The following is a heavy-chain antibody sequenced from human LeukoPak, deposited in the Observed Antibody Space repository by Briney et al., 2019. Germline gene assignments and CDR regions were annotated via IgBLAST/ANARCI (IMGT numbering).Heavy chain of an antibody. V-gene: IGHV1-2*06. CDR3: ARDYCSSTSCLFDY. J-gene: IGHJ4*02. CDR2: INPNSGDT. Sequence: ASVKVSCKTSGYTFTAYHMHWVRQAPGQGLEWMGRINPNSGDTNYAQKFQGRVTMTRDTSISTAYMELSRLRSDDTAVYYCARDYCSSTSCLFDYWGQGTLVSVSS. CDR1: GYTFTAYH. D-gene: IGHD2-2*01.